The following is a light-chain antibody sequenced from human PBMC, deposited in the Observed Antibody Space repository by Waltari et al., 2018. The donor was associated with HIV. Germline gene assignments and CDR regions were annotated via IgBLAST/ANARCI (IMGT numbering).Light chain of an antibody. CDR2: LAS. CDR3: MQALHSPNT. J-gene: IGKJ2*01. V-gene: IGKV2-28*01. Sequence: DILLTQSPLSLPVTPGEPASISCRSSQSLVHTNGYNYLDWYLQKPGQSPQLLISLASTRASGVPDRFSGSGSGTDFTLKISRVEAEDVGVYYCMQALHSPNTFGQGTKVEIK. CDR1: QSLVHTNGYNY.